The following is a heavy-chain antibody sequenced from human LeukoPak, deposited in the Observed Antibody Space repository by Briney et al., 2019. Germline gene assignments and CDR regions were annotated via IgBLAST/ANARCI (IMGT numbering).Heavy chain of an antibody. J-gene: IGHJ4*02. Sequence: GGSLRLSCTASGFTFSAYAMTWVRQAPGKGLNWFSAIGGSGAMTYYADSVKGRFSVSRDNSKNTLYLQMNSLRAEDTAVYYCAKCTAYGDYVNDYWGQGTLVTVSS. CDR2: IGGSGAMT. CDR1: GFTFSAYA. D-gene: IGHD4-17*01. CDR3: AKCTAYGDYVNDY. V-gene: IGHV3-23*01.